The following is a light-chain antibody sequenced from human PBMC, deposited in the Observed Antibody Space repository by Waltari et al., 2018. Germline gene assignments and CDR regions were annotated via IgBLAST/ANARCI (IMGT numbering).Light chain of an antibody. J-gene: IGLJ2*01. CDR3: SSYTSRTSVI. CDR1: CNDVRGYKY. Sequence: QSALTQPASVSGSPGRSLTISCTGTCNDVRGYKYVSCYQQHPGKAPKVVIYDVNNRTSGVSNRFSGSKSGNTASLTISGLQAEDEADYFCSSYTSRTSVIFGGGTKVTVL. CDR2: DVN. V-gene: IGLV2-14*03.